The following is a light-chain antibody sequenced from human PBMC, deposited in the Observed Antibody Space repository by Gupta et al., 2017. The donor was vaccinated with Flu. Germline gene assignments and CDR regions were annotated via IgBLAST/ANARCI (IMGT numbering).Light chain of an antibody. CDR3: MQALQTPRT. V-gene: IGKV2-28*01. CDR1: QSLLHSNGFNY. CDR2: LGS. J-gene: IGKJ1*01. Sequence: DIVVTQSPLSLPVTPGEPASISCRSSQSLLHSNGFNYLDWYLQRPGQSPQLLIYLGSDRASGVPDRFSGSGSETDFTLKISRVEAEDVGVYYCMQALQTPRTFGQGTKVEIK.